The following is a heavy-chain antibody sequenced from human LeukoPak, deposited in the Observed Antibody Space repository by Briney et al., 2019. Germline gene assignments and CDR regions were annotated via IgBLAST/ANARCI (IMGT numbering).Heavy chain of an antibody. Sequence: ASVKVSCKASGYTFTGYYIHWVRQAPGQGLEWMGWINPNSGGTNYAQKFQGWVTMTRDTSISTAYMELSRLRSDDTAVYYCARGGHSSNDAFDIWGQGTMVTVSS. J-gene: IGHJ3*02. D-gene: IGHD6-13*01. CDR3: ARGGHSSNDAFDI. CDR1: GYTFTGYY. V-gene: IGHV1-2*04. CDR2: INPNSGGT.